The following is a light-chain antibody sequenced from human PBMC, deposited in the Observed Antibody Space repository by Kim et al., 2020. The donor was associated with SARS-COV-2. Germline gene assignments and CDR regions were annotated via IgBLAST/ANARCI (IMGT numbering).Light chain of an antibody. CDR3: SSYTASVTPHVV. CDR1: SSDVGGYNS. Sequence: QSALTQPASVSGSPGQSISISCTGTSSDVGGYNSVSWFQQHPGKAPKLLIYDVNSRPSGVSSRFSDFKSGNTASLAISGLQAEDEADYYCSSYTASVTPHVVFGGGTKLTVL. CDR2: DVN. J-gene: IGLJ2*01. V-gene: IGLV2-14*03.